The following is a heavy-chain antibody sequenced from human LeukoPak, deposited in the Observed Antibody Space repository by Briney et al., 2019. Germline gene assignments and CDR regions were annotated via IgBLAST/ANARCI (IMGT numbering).Heavy chain of an antibody. V-gene: IGHV3-23*01. J-gene: IGHJ4*02. CDR3: AKDISPWVIVVAGTVDY. CDR1: GFTFSNYA. Sequence: SGGSLRLSCAASGFTFSNYAMSWVRQAPGKGLEWVSTISDSGDGTYYADSVKGRFTISRDNSKNTLYLQMSSLGAEDTAVYYCAKDISPWVIVVAGTVDYWGQGTLVTVSS. D-gene: IGHD6-19*01. CDR2: ISDSGDGT.